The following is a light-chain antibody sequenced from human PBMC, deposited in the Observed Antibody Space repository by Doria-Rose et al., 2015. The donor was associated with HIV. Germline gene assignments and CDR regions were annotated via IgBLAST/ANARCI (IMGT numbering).Light chain of an antibody. Sequence: DIRLTQSPSSLSASVGDSVTITCRASQSISSYLNWYQQKPGKAPKLLIYAASSLQSGVPSRFSGSGSGTDFTLTISSLQPEDFAAYYCQQSCCTPSTFGQGTKLEIK. J-gene: IGKJ2*02. V-gene: IGKV1-39*01. CDR2: AAS. CDR1: QSISSY. CDR3: QQSCCTPST.